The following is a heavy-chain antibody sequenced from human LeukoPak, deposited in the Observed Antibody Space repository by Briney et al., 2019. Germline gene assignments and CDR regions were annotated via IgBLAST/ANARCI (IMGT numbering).Heavy chain of an antibody. CDR3: AKDNDVGVLEWFTTMDV. Sequence: GGSLRLSCAASGFTFDDYAMHWVRQAPGKGLEWVSLISGDGGSTYYADSVKGRFTISRDNSKNSLYLQMNSPRTEDTALYYCAKDNDVGVLEWFTTMDVWGEGTTVTVSS. J-gene: IGHJ6*03. CDR2: ISGDGGST. V-gene: IGHV3-43*02. CDR1: GFTFDDYA. D-gene: IGHD3-3*01.